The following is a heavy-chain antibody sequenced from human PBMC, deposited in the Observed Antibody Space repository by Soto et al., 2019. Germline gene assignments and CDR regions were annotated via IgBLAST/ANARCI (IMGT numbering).Heavy chain of an antibody. CDR2: IIPIFGTA. CDR3: AQNQAGYYYDSSGSFDI. V-gene: IGHV1-69*13. J-gene: IGHJ3*02. Sequence: GASVKVSCKASGGTFSNYAISWVRQAPGQGLEWMGGIIPIFGTANYAQKFQGRVTITADESTSTAYMELSSLRSEDTAVYYCAQNQAGYYYDSSGSFDIWGQGTMVTVSS. D-gene: IGHD3-22*01. CDR1: GGTFSNYA.